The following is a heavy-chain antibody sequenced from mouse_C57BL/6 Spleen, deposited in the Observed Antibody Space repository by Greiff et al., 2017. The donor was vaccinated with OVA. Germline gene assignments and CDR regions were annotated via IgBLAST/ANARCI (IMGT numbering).Heavy chain of an antibody. J-gene: IGHJ3*01. D-gene: IGHD2-4*01. V-gene: IGHV1-22*01. CDR2: INPNNGGT. CDR1: GYTFTDYN. Sequence: EVQLQQSGPELVKPGASVKMSCKASGYTFTDYNMHWVKQSHGKSLEWIGYINPNNGGTSYNQKFKGKATLTVNKSSSTAYMELRSLTSEDSAVYYCARGGDRLDGGFAYWGQGTLVTVSA. CDR3: ARGGDRLDGGFAY.